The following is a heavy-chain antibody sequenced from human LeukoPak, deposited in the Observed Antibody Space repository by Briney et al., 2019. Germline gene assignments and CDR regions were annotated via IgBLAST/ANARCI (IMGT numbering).Heavy chain of an antibody. J-gene: IGHJ4*02. CDR3: ARGLARTSMVTRGGVRFDY. CDR1: GGSISSSPYY. Sequence: SETLSLTCTVSGGSISSSPYYWGWVRQPPGKGLEWIGSIYYSGNTYYNPSLKSRLTISVDTSKNQFSLKLSSVTAADTAVYYCARGLARTSMVTRGGVRFDYWGQGTLVTVSS. CDR2: IYYSGNT. D-gene: IGHD5-18*01. V-gene: IGHV4-39*01.